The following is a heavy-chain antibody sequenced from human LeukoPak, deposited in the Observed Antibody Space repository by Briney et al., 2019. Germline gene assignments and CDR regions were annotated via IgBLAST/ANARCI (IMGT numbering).Heavy chain of an antibody. V-gene: IGHV3-20*04. CDR2: IYWNGGST. CDR3: AELGITMIGGV. J-gene: IGHJ6*04. Sequence: PGGSLRLSCAASGFIFDDYGMSWVRQAPGKGLEWVSGIYWNGGSTGYADSVKGRFTISRDNAKNSLYLQMNSLRAEDTAVYYCAELGITMIGGVWGKGTTVTVSS. CDR1: GFIFDDYG. D-gene: IGHD3-10*02.